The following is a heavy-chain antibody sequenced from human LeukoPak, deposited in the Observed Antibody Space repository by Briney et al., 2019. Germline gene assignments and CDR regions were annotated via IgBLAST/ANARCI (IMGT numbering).Heavy chain of an antibody. CDR2: IYNSGST. CDR3: ARGKGYSYGIDY. Sequence: SQTLSLTCTVSGGSISSGEHYWSWIRQAPGKGLEWIGHIYNSGSTHYNPSLKSRVTISSDTSKNQFSLKLSSVTAADTAVYYCARGKGYSYGIDYWGQGTLVTVSS. V-gene: IGHV4-30-4*01. D-gene: IGHD5-18*01. J-gene: IGHJ4*02. CDR1: GGSISSGEHY.